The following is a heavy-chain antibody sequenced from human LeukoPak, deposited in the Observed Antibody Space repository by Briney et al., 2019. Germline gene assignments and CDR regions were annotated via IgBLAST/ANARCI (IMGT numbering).Heavy chain of an antibody. V-gene: IGHV4-39*07. CDR3: ARDRQQLVRGDYFDY. J-gene: IGHJ4*02. Sequence: GSLRLSCAASGFTFSSYSMNWVRQAPGKGLEWIGSIYYSGSTYYNPSLKSRVTISVDTSKNQFSLNLTSVTAADTAVYYCARDRQQLVRGDYFDYWGQGTLVTVSS. CDR1: GFTFSSYS. D-gene: IGHD6-13*01. CDR2: IYYSGST.